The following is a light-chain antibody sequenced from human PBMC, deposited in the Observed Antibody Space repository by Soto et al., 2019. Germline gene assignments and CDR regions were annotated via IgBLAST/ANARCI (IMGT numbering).Light chain of an antibody. CDR1: SSDVGGYNY. J-gene: IGLJ2*01. CDR2: DVS. CDR3: SSYTSSSTRVV. Sequence: QSALTQPASVSGSPGQSITISCTGTSSDVGGYNYVSWYQQHPGKAPKLMIYDVSNRPSGVSNRFSGSTSGNTASLTISGLQAEDEADYYCSSYTSSSTRVVFGGGTQLTVL. V-gene: IGLV2-14*01.